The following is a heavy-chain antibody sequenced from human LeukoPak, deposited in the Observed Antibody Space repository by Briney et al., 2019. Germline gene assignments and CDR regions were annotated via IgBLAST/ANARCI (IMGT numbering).Heavy chain of an antibody. CDR2: IYYSGST. J-gene: IGHJ4*02. D-gene: IGHD5-24*01. CDR3: ARLPRRWLQSPFDY. CDR1: GGSISSYY. Sequence: PSETLSLTCTVSGGSISSYYWSWIRQPPGKGLEWIGYIYYSGSTNYNPSLKSRVTISVDTSKNQFSLKLSSVTAADTAVYYCARLPRRWLQSPFDYWGQGTLVTVSS. V-gene: IGHV4-59*01.